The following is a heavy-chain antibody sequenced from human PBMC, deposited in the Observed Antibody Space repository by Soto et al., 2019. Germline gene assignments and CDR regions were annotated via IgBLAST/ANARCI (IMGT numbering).Heavy chain of an antibody. J-gene: IGHJ4*02. CDR1: GFTFSSYS. Sequence: EVQLVESGGGLVKPGGSLRLSCAASGFTFSSYSMNWVRQAPGKGLEWVSSISSSSSYIYYADSVKGRFTISRDNAKNSLYLQMNSLRAEDTAVYYCARGGGKRDGYDPFYYWGQGTLVTVSS. CDR2: ISSSSSYI. D-gene: IGHD5-12*01. V-gene: IGHV3-21*01. CDR3: ARGGGKRDGYDPFYY.